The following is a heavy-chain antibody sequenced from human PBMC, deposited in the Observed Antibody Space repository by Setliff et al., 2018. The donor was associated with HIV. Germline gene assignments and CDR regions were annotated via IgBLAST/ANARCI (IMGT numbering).Heavy chain of an antibody. Sequence: EASVKVSCKASGFTFTSSAVQWVRQARGQRLEWIGWIVVGSGNTNYAQKFQERVTITRDMSTSTAHMELSSLRSEDTAVYYCAAVPRRGEIQTNDYWGQGTLVTVSS. CDR3: AAVPRRGEIQTNDY. CDR2: IVVGSGNT. V-gene: IGHV1-58*01. CDR1: GFTFTSSA. J-gene: IGHJ4*02. D-gene: IGHD4-17*01.